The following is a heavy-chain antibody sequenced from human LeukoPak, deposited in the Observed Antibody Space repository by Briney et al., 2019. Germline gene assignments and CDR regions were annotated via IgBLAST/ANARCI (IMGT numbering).Heavy chain of an antibody. V-gene: IGHV3-48*02. J-gene: IGHJ4*02. CDR3: ARASFQRWLQLGGD. CDR1: GFTFSSYW. D-gene: IGHD5-24*01. CDR2: ISSSSSTI. Sequence: GGSLRLSCAASGFTFSSYWTNWARQAPGKGLEWVSYISSSSSTIYYADSVKGRFTIPRDNAKNSLYLQMNSLRDEDTAVYYCARASFQRWLQLGGDWGQGTLVTVSS.